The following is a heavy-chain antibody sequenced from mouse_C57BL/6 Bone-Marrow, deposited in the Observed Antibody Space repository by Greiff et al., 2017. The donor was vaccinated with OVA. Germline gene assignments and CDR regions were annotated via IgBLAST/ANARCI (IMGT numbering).Heavy chain of an antibody. CDR3: ARLPYYSNGFDY. V-gene: IGHV1-54*01. CDR2: INPGSGGT. CDR1: GYAFTNYL. Sequence: VQLQQSGAELVRPGTSVKVSCKASGYAFTNYLIEWVKQRPGQGLEWIGVINPGSGGTNYNEKFQGKATLTADKSSSTAYMQLSSLTSEDSAVYFCARLPYYSNGFDYWGQGTTLTVSS. J-gene: IGHJ2*01. D-gene: IGHD2-5*01.